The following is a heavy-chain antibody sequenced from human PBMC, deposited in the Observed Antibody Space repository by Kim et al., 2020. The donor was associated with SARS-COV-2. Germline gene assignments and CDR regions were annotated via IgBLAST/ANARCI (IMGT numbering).Heavy chain of an antibody. CDR1: GFTFSSYG. J-gene: IGHJ6*02. Sequence: GGSLRLSCAASGFTFSSYGMHWVRQAPGKGLEWVAVISYDGSNKYYADSVKGRFTISRDNSKNTLYLQMNSLRAEDTAVYYCAKGEGSGYSSGWTYYYYGMDVWGQGTTVTVSS. V-gene: IGHV3-30*18. D-gene: IGHD6-19*01. CDR2: ISYDGSNK. CDR3: AKGEGSGYSSGWTYYYYGMDV.